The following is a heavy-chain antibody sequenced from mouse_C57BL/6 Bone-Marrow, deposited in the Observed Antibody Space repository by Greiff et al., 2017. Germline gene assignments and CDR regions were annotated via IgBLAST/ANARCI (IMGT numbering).Heavy chain of an antibody. Sequence: EVQLQQSGAELVRPGASVKLSCTASGFNIKDDYMHWVKQRPEQGLEWIGWIDPENGDTEYASKFQGKATITADTSSNTAYLQIRSLTSEDTAVYYCTTYYWYFDVWGTGTTVTVSS. CDR1: GFNIKDDY. CDR3: TTYYWYFDV. V-gene: IGHV14-4*01. CDR2: IDPENGDT. J-gene: IGHJ1*03.